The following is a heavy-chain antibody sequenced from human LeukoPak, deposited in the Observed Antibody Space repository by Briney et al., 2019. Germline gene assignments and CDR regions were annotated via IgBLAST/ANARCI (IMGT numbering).Heavy chain of an antibody. CDR2: IYYSGST. CDR3: ARGEELEPPDYYMDV. J-gene: IGHJ6*03. CDR1: GGSFSSHY. V-gene: IGHV4-59*11. Sequence: SETLSLTCTGSGGSFSSHYWSWIRQPPGKGLEWIGYIYYSGSTNYNPSLKSRVTISVDTSKNQFSLKLSSVTAADTAVYYCARGEELEPPDYYMDVWGKGTTVTVSS. D-gene: IGHD1-1*01.